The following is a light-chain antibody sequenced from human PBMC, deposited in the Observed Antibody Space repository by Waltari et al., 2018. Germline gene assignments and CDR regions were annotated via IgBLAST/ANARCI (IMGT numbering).Light chain of an antibody. V-gene: IGLV2-14*03. J-gene: IGLJ3*02. CDR3: SSQSSDNVVL. CDR2: DVS. Sequence: QSALTQPASVSGSPGQSTTISCTGTSSDVGGYNSVSWYLDHPGQGPKVIIYDVSDRPSGVSARFSGSKSGNTASLTISGLQAEDEADYYCSSQSSDNVVLFGGGTKVTVL. CDR1: SSDVGGYNS.